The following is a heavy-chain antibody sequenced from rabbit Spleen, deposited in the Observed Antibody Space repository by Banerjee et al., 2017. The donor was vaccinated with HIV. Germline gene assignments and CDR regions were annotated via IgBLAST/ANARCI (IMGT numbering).Heavy chain of an antibody. CDR2: INTATGKG. Sequence: QERLVESGGGLVKPGGSLKLSCTASGFSFSNNYVMCWVRQAPGKGLEWIACINTATGKGVYATWAKGRFTISRTSSTTVTLQMTSLTAADTATYFCARDLTSVIGWNFNLWGPGTLVTVS. J-gene: IGHJ4*01. CDR1: GFSFSNNYV. D-gene: IGHD1-1*01. V-gene: IGHV1S45*01. CDR3: ARDLTSVIGWNFNL.